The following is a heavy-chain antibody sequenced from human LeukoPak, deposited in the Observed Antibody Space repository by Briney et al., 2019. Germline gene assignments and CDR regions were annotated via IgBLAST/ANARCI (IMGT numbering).Heavy chain of an antibody. Sequence: GASVKVSCKASGYTFTSYGIAWVRQAPGQGLEWMGWISTYNGNTNNARNFQDRVTMTADTSTSTAYLEMRGLTSDDTGVFYCARALTGGMDCDYWGQGTLVTVSS. CDR2: ISTYNGNT. J-gene: IGHJ4*02. CDR1: GYTFTSYG. D-gene: IGHD7-27*01. V-gene: IGHV1-18*01. CDR3: ARALTGGMDCDY.